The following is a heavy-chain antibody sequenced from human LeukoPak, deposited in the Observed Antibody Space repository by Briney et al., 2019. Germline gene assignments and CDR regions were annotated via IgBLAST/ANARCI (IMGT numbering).Heavy chain of an antibody. V-gene: IGHV1-24*01. CDR1: GYSITELS. J-gene: IGHJ4*02. CDR3: ATGTHYDLLPF. D-gene: IGHD3-9*01. CDR2: FDPGSGGI. Sequence: ASVKVSCKVSGYSITELSTHWVRQAPGKGLEWMGGFDPGSGGIIYEQKFQDRVTMTEDTSTDTAYMELSSLRSEDTALYYCATGTHYDLLPFWGQGTLVTVSS.